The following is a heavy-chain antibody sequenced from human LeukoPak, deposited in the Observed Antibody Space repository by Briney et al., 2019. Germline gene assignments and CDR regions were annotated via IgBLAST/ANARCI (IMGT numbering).Heavy chain of an antibody. CDR1: GYSFTSYW. CDR3: ARGYYDSSGYYYLYFDY. V-gene: IGHV5-51*01. D-gene: IGHD3-22*01. Sequence: GESLKVSCKGSGYSFTSYWIGWVRQMPGKGLEWMGIIYPGDSDTRYSPSFQGQVTISADKSISTAYLQWSSLKASDTAMYYCARGYYDSSGYYYLYFDYWGQEPWSPSPQ. J-gene: IGHJ4*01. CDR2: IYPGDSDT.